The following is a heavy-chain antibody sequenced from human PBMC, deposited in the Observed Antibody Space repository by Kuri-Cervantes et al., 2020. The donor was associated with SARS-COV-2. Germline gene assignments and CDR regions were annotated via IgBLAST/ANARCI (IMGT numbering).Heavy chain of an antibody. CDR3: ARHRNNYYDSSGPLYYLDY. CDR2: IYYSGST. V-gene: IGHV4-59*04. Sequence: GSLRLSCTVSGGSISSYYWSWIRQPPGKGLEWIGYIYYSGSTYYNPSLKSRVTISVDTSKNQFSLKLSSVTAADTAVYYCARHRNNYYDSSGPLYYLDYWGQGTLVTVSS. J-gene: IGHJ4*02. CDR1: GGSISSYY. D-gene: IGHD3-22*01.